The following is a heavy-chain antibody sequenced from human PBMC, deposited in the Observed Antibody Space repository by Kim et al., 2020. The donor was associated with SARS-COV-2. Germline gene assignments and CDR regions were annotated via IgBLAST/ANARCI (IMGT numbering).Heavy chain of an antibody. Sequence: GGSLRLSCAVAGFSVTYNYMSWVRRAPGKGLEWVSVIYSDGTTYYPDSVKGRFTISRHLSKNTLYLQMNSLRVDDTAVYYCARAEGEDEPFDVWGQGTLVTVSS. D-gene: IGHD1-26*01. CDR2: IYSDGTT. CDR1: GFSVTYNY. CDR3: ARAEGEDEPFDV. V-gene: IGHV3-53*01. J-gene: IGHJ3*01.